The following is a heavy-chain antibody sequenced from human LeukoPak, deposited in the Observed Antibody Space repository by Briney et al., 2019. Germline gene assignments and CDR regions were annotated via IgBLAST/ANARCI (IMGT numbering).Heavy chain of an antibody. D-gene: IGHD6-19*01. CDR2: INTNTGNP. Sequence: ASVKVSCKASGYTFTSNAINWVRQAPGQGLEWMGWINTNTGNPTYAQGFTGRFVFSLDTSVSTAYLQISSLKAEDTAVYYCATIAVAGHLGTDFDYWGQGTLVTVSS. CDR1: GYTFTSNA. J-gene: IGHJ4*02. V-gene: IGHV7-4-1*02. CDR3: ATIAVAGHLGTDFDY.